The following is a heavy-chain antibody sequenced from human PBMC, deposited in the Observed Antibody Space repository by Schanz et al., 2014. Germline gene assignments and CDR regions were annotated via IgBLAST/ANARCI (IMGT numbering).Heavy chain of an antibody. Sequence: QVQLVESGGGVVQPGRFLRLSCAASGFTFSNHGMHWVRQSPGKGLEWVALIWYDGSNEYYADSVKGRFTISRDNPKKTLYLQMNSLRAEDTAVYYCARDHQWLARYYMDVWGKGTTVTVSS. D-gene: IGHD6-19*01. CDR2: IWYDGSNE. CDR1: GFTFSNHG. CDR3: ARDHQWLARYYMDV. V-gene: IGHV3-33*01. J-gene: IGHJ6*03.